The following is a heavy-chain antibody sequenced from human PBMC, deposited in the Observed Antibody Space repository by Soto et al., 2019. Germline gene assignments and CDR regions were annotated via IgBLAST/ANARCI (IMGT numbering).Heavy chain of an antibody. J-gene: IGHJ6*02. CDR2: VIPILVTP. Sequence: QVQLVQSGAEVKKPGSSVKVSCKASGGTFSDYGITWVRQARAQGLEWVGGVIPILVTPNNAQKFQGSVTITAGESTSTAYMELKSLRSEDTAVYYCARGSGWQNCYYHGMDVWSQGTTLTVSS. V-gene: IGHV1-69*11. D-gene: IGHD6-19*01. CDR3: ARGSGWQNCYYHGMDV. CDR1: GGTFSDYG.